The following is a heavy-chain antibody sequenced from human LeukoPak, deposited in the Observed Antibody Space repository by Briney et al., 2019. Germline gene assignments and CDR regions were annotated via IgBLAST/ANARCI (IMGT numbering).Heavy chain of an antibody. CDR1: GFTFDDYA. CDR3: AREGPIVVVPAAIDY. D-gene: IGHD2-2*01. CDR2: ISWNSGSI. J-gene: IGHJ4*02. Sequence: GGSLRLSCAASGFTFDDYAMHWVRQAPGKGLEWVSGISWNSGSIGYADSVKGRFTISRDNAKNFLYLQMNSLRAEDTAVYYCAREGPIVVVPAAIDYWGQGTLVTVSS. V-gene: IGHV3-9*01.